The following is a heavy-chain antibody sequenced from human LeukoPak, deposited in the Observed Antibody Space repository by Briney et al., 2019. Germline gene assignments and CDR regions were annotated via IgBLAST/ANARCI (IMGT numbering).Heavy chain of an antibody. CDR1: GFTFSSYG. CDR3: AKAQSVVAAYFDY. J-gene: IGHJ4*02. D-gene: IGHD2-15*01. V-gene: IGHV3-30*18. CDR2: ISYDGSNK. Sequence: GGSLRLSCAASGFTFSSYGMHSVRQAPGKGLEWVAVISYDGSNKYYADSVKGRFTISRDNSKNTLYLQMNSLRAEDTAVYYCAKAQSVVAAYFDYWGQGTLVTVSS.